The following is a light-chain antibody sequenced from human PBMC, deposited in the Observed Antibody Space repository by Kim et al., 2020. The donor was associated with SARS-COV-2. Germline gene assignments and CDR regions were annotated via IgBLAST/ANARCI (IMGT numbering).Light chain of an antibody. CDR1: SSNIGSNT. V-gene: IGLV1-44*01. CDR3: AAWDDSLNGQV. Sequence: QSVLTQSPSASGTPGQRVTISCSGSSSNIGSNTVNWYQQHPGTAPELLIYINNQRPSGVPDRFSGSKSGTSASLAISGLQSEDEADDYCAAWDDSLNGQVFGGGTQLTVL. CDR2: INN. J-gene: IGLJ3*02.